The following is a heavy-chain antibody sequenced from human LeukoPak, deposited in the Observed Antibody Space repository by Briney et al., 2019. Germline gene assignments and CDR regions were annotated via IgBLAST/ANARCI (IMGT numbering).Heavy chain of an antibody. V-gene: IGHV3-33*01. Sequence: GGSLTLSCAASGFTFNSYGMHWLPQAPGQGLMWVTVICYDGSNKYYADSVKGRFTISRDNSKNTLYLQMNSLRAEDTAVYYCARERYYYDSSGYSYPDYWGQGTLVTVSS. J-gene: IGHJ4*02. CDR3: ARERYYYDSSGYSYPDY. D-gene: IGHD3-22*01. CDR2: ICYDGSNK. CDR1: GFTFNSYG.